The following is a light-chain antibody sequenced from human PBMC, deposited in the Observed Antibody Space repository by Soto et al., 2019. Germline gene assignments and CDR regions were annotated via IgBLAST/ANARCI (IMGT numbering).Light chain of an antibody. CDR3: SSYTSSSTLYV. CDR1: SSDVGGYNY. Sequence: QSVLTQPASVSGSPGQSITISCTGTSSDVGGYNYVSWYQQHPGKAPKLMIYDVSNRPSGVSNRFSGSNSGNTASLTISGPQVEDEADYYCSSYTSSSTLYVFGTGTKVTVL. CDR2: DVS. J-gene: IGLJ1*01. V-gene: IGLV2-14*01.